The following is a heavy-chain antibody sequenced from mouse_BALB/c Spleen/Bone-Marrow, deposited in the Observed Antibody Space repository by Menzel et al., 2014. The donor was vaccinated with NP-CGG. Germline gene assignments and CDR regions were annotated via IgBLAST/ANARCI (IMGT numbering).Heavy chain of an antibody. J-gene: IGHJ1*01. CDR1: GYAFSSYW. D-gene: IGHD2-13*01. CDR3: ARWGGDYHWYFDV. V-gene: IGHV1-80*01. CDR2: IYPGDGDT. Sequence: VQLQQSGAELVRPGSSVKISCKASGYAFSSYWMNWVKQRPGQGLEWIGQIYPGDGDTDYYGKFKGKATLTADNSSSTAYMQLSSLTSEDSAVYFCARWGGDYHWYFDVWGAGTRSPSPQ.